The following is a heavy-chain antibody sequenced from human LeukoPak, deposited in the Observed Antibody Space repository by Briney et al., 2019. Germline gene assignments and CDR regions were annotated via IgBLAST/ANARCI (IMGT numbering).Heavy chain of an antibody. CDR1: GFTFSDYY. J-gene: IGHJ4*02. D-gene: IGHD5-12*01. Sequence: KSGGSLRLSCAASGFTFSDYYMSWIRQAPGKGLEWVSYISSSGSTIYYADSVKGRFTISRDNAKNSLYLQMNSLRAEDTAVYYCATRYSGYDHFDDWGQGTLVTVSS. CDR2: ISSSGSTI. V-gene: IGHV3-11*01. CDR3: ATRYSGYDHFDD.